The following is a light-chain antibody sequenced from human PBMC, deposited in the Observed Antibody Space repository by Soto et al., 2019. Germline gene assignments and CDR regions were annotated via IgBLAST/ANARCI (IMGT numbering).Light chain of an antibody. CDR1: IGHSGFA. J-gene: IGLJ2*01. Sequence: QAVVTQSPSASASLGASVTLTCTLNIGHSGFAIAWLQQQPEKGPRFLMKLNNDGSLKKGDGIPDRFAASSSGAERYLTISNLQSGDEADYYCQTWGTVPVFGGGTKLTVL. V-gene: IGLV4-69*01. CDR3: QTWGTVPV. CDR2: LNNDGSL.